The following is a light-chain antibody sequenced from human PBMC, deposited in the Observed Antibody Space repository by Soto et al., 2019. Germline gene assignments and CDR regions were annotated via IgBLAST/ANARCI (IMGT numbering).Light chain of an antibody. V-gene: IGKV1-39*01. Sequence: DIQMTQSPSSLSASVGDRVTITCRASQSISSYLNWYQHKPRKAPKLLIYAASSVQTGVPSRFSGSRSGTDFALTISSLQRDDFATYYCQQTDSFPRTFGQGTKVDIK. CDR3: QQTDSFPRT. CDR1: QSISSY. CDR2: AAS. J-gene: IGKJ1*01.